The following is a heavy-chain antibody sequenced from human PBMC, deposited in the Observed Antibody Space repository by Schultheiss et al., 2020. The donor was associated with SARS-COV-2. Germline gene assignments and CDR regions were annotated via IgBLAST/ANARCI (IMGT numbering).Heavy chain of an antibody. V-gene: IGHV3-21*01. Sequence: GSLRLSCAASGFTFSSYFMHWLRQAPGKGLEWVSSISLSSTYIYYADSVKGRFTVSRDNAKNSLYLQMNSLRTEDTAVYYCARVRSGANSPFDYWGQGTLVTVSS. D-gene: IGHD2-15*01. CDR2: ISLSSTYI. CDR1: GFTFSSYF. CDR3: ARVRSGANSPFDY. J-gene: IGHJ4*02.